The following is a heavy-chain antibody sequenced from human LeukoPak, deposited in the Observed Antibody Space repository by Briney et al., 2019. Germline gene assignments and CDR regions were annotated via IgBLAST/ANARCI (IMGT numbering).Heavy chain of an antibody. CDR3: ARVRQSYSSGWTDY. J-gene: IGHJ4*02. V-gene: IGHV4-59*12. CDR1: GGSISSYY. D-gene: IGHD6-19*01. Sequence: SETLSLTCTVSGGSISSYYWSWIRQPPGKGLEWIGYIYYSGSTNYNPSLKSRVTISVDTSKNQFSLKLSSVTAADTAVYYCARVRQSYSSGWTDYWGQGTLVTVSS. CDR2: IYYSGST.